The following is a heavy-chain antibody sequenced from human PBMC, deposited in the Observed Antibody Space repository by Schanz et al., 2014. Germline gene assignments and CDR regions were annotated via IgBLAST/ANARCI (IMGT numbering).Heavy chain of an antibody. D-gene: IGHD5-12*01. CDR2: VTWDGGYT. CDR1: GFTFRSYG. Sequence: VHLLESGGGLVQPGRSLRLSCAASGFTFRSYGMHWVRQAPGKGLEWVSLVTWDGGYTYYADSVKGRFTISRDNAKNSLYLQMNSLRAEDTAVYYCAGAVATIRADSFDIWGQGTIVAVSS. J-gene: IGHJ3*02. CDR3: AGAVATIRADSFDI. V-gene: IGHV3-NL1*01.